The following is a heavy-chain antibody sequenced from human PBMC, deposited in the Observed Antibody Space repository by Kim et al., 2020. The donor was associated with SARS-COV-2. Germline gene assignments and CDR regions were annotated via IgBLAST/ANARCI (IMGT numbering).Heavy chain of an antibody. V-gene: IGHV3-33*01. D-gene: IGHD5-12*01. CDR2: IWYDGSNK. CDR1: GFTFSSYG. Sequence: GGSLRLSCAASGFTFSSYGMHWVRQAPGKGLEWVAVIWYDGSNKYYADSVKGRFTISRDNSKNTLYLQMNSLRAEDTAVYYCARDKDSGSPHDWGQGTLVTVSS. CDR3: ARDKDSGSPHD. J-gene: IGHJ4*02.